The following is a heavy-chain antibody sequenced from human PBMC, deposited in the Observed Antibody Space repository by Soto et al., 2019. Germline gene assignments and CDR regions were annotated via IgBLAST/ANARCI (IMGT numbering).Heavy chain of an antibody. V-gene: IGHV1-46*01. CDR2: INPHGGST. Sequence: ASVKVSCKAPGDTFTSYYLNWVRQAPGQGLEWMGVINPHGGSTKYAQKFQGRITMTRDTSRSTVYMELSSLRSDDTAIYYCARSSGGNFGIIIEGSNWFDPWGQGTPVTVSS. CDR1: GDTFTSYY. J-gene: IGHJ5*02. D-gene: IGHD3-3*01. CDR3: ARSSGGNFGIIIEGSNWFDP.